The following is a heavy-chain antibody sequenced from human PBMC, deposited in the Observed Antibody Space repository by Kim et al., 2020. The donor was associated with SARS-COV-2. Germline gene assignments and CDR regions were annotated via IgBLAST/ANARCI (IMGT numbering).Heavy chain of an antibody. CDR1: GYSFTSYW. CDR3: ARSLYSSSWDPNWFDP. V-gene: IGHV5-51*01. J-gene: IGHJ5*02. D-gene: IGHD6-13*01. Sequence: GESLKISCKGSGYSFTSYWIGWVRQMPGKGLEWMGIIYPGDSDTRYSPSFQGQVTISADKSISTAYLQWSSLKASDTAMYYCARSLYSSSWDPNWFDPWGQGTLVTVSS. CDR2: IYPGDSDT.